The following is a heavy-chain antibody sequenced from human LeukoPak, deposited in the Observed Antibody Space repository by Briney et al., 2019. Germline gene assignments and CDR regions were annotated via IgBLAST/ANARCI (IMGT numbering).Heavy chain of an antibody. CDR2: ISSSSVTI. CDR1: GFTFSSYS. J-gene: IGHJ4*02. D-gene: IGHD2-15*01. Sequence: TGGSLRLSCAASGFTFSSYSMNWVRQAPGKGLEWISYISSSSVTIYYADSVKGRFTISRDNAKNSLYLQMNSLRAEDTAVYYCTRLHGGYPFDYWGQGTLVTVSS. V-gene: IGHV3-48*01. CDR3: TRLHGGYPFDY.